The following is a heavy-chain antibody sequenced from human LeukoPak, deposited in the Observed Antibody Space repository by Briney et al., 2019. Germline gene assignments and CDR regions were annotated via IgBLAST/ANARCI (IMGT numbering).Heavy chain of an antibody. D-gene: IGHD3-9*01. J-gene: IGHJ6*04. CDR1: GYTFTSYG. CDR3: ARALYYDILTGYYGDYGMDV. CDR2: ISAYNGNT. Sequence: ASVKVSCKASGYTFTSYGISWVRQAPGQGLEWMGRISAYNGNTNYAQKLQGRVTMTTDTSTSTAYMELRSLRSDDTAVYYCARALYYDILTGYYGDYGMDVWGKGTTVTVSS. V-gene: IGHV1-18*04.